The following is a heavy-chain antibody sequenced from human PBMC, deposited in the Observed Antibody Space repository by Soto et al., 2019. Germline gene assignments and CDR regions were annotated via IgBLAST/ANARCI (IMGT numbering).Heavy chain of an antibody. D-gene: IGHD6-13*01. J-gene: IGHJ4*01. CDR3: ARSGYGSSDFDH. CDR2: IYYSGNT. CDR1: HGSVSSPPFY. V-gene: IGHV4-31*03. Sequence: SETLSLPCTVSHGSVSSPPFYLTWVRQHPGNSLEWIVYIYYSGNTYCRPSLKSRVSISIDTSQNGFSLRLNSVTAAYTAVYYCARSGYGSSDFDHWGQGTLVTVSS.